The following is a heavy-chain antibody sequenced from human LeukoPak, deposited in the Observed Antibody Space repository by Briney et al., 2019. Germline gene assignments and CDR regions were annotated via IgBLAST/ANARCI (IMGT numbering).Heavy chain of an antibody. V-gene: IGHV3-21*01. D-gene: IGHD3-9*01. CDR1: GFTFSSYS. CDR3: ARDPSDGVLRYFDWFGDFDL. CDR2: ISSSSSYI. Sequence: GGSLRLSCAASGFTFSSYSMNGVRQAPGKGLEWVSSISSSSSYIYYADSVKGRFTISRDNAKNSLYLQMNSLRAEDTAVYYCARDPSDGVLRYFDWFGDFDLWGRGTLVTVSS. J-gene: IGHJ2*01.